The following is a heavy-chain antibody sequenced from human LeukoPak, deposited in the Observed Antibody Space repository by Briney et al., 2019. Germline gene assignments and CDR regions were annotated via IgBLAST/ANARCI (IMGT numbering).Heavy chain of an antibody. CDR3: ASDRIWFGESTNEY. CDR2: INHSGST. D-gene: IGHD3-10*01. J-gene: IGHJ4*02. CDR1: GGSFSGYY. Sequence: SPSETLSLTCAVYGGSFSGYYWSWIRQPPGKGLEWIGEINHSGSTNYNPSLKSRVTISVDTSKNQFSLKLSSVTAADTAFYYCASDRIWFGESTNEYWGQGTLVTVSS. V-gene: IGHV4-34*01.